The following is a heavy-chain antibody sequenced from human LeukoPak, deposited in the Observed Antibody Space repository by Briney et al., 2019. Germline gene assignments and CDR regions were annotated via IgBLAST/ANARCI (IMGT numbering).Heavy chain of an antibody. CDR3: AKMDTAMGTNYFDY. D-gene: IGHD5-18*01. V-gene: IGHV3-23*01. CDR1: GFTFSSYA. CDR2: ISGSGGST. J-gene: IGHJ4*02. Sequence: GGSLRLSCAASGFTFSSYAMSWVRQAPGKGLEWVSAISGSGGSTYYADSVKGRFTISRDNSKNTLYLQMNSLRAEDTAVYYCAKMDTAMGTNYFDYWGQGTLVTVST.